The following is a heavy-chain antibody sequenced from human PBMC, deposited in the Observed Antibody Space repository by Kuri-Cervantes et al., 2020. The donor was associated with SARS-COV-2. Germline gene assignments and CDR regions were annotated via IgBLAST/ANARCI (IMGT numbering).Heavy chain of an antibody. Sequence: GGSLRLSCAASGFTFSSYSMNWVRQAPGKGLEWVSSISSSSYIYYADSVKGRFTISRDNAENSLYLQMNSLRAEDTAVYYCARDERYCSGGSCYSEAGNWFDPWGQGTLVTVSS. V-gene: IGHV3-21*01. CDR3: ARDERYCSGGSCYSEAGNWFDP. J-gene: IGHJ5*02. D-gene: IGHD2-15*01. CDR1: GFTFSSYS. CDR2: ISSSSYI.